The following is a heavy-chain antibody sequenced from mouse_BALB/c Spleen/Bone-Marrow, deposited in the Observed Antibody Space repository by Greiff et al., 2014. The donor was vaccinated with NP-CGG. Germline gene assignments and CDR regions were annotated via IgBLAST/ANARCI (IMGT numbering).Heavy chain of an antibody. Sequence: VQLKHSGADLVKPGASVKLSCTTSGFNIKDTFMHWVKQRPERGLEWIGRIDPASGNTKYDPKFQGKATITADTSSNKVSLQLSGLTSEDTAVYYCAHDAPFTYWGQGTLVTVSA. CDR2: IDPASGNT. CDR3: AHDAPFTY. V-gene: IGHV14-3*02. CDR1: GFNIKDTF. D-gene: IGHD2-3*01. J-gene: IGHJ3*01.